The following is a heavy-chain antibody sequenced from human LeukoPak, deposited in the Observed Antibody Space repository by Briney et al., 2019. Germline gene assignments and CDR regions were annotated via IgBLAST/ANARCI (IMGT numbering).Heavy chain of an antibody. D-gene: IGHD3-10*01. J-gene: IGHJ3*02. Sequence: GGSLRLSCAASGSTFSSYAMSWVRQAPGKGLEGVSAISGSGGSTYYADSVKGRFTISRDNSKNTLYLQMNSLRAEDTAVYYCAKLPYGSGSYLAYAFDIWGQGTMVTVSS. V-gene: IGHV3-23*01. CDR1: GSTFSSYA. CDR3: AKLPYGSGSYLAYAFDI. CDR2: ISGSGGST.